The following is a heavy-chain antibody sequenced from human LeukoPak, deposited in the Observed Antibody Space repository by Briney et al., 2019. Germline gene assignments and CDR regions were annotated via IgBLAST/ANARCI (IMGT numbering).Heavy chain of an antibody. D-gene: IGHD2-15*01. Sequence: GESLKISCKGSGYSFTSYWIGWVRQMPGKGLEWMGIIDPGDSDTRYSPSFQGQVTISADKSISTAYLQWSSLKASDTAMFYCARRRGLSLWYFDLWGRGTLVTVTS. V-gene: IGHV5-51*01. CDR1: GYSFTSYW. J-gene: IGHJ2*01. CDR2: IDPGDSDT. CDR3: ARRRGLSLWYFDL.